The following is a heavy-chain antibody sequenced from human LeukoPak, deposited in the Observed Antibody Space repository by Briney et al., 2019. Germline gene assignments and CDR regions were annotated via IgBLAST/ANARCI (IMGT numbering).Heavy chain of an antibody. J-gene: IGHJ6*03. Sequence: KPSETLSLTCTVSGGSISSYYWSWIRQPPGKGLEWIWYIYYSGSTNYNPSLKSRVTISVDTSKNQFSLTLSSVTAADTAVYYCARALRAYSYGAFRLYYMDVWGKGTTVTVSS. CDR3: ARALRAYSYGAFRLYYMDV. CDR1: GGSISSYY. V-gene: IGHV4-59*01. CDR2: IYYSGST. D-gene: IGHD5-18*01.